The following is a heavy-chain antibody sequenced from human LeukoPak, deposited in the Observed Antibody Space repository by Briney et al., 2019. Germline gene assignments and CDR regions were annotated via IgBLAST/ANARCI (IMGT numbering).Heavy chain of an antibody. D-gene: IGHD6-13*01. CDR1: GFTFTSYA. CDR2: ISGSGGST. V-gene: IGHV3-23*01. Sequence: GGSLRLSCAASGFTFTSYAMIWVRQAPGKGLEWVSTISGSGGSTYYADSVKGRFTISRDNSKNTLYLQMNSLRAEDTAVYYCAKDLRGAAAGDLEDYWGQGTLVTVSS. CDR3: AKDLRGAAAGDLEDY. J-gene: IGHJ4*02.